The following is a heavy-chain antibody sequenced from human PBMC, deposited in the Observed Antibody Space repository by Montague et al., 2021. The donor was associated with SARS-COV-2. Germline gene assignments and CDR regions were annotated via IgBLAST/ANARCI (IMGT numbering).Heavy chain of an antibody. CDR1: GFTFSSYA. J-gene: IGHJ4*02. Sequence: SLRLSCPASGFTFSSYAMHWVRQAPGKGLEWVAVISYDGSNKYYVDSVKGRFTISRDNSKNTLYLQMNSLRAEDTAVYYCARSHGGSYYNAFDYWGQGTLVTVSA. CDR2: ISYDGSNK. D-gene: IGHD1-26*01. CDR3: ARSHGGSYYNAFDY. V-gene: IGHV3-30*04.